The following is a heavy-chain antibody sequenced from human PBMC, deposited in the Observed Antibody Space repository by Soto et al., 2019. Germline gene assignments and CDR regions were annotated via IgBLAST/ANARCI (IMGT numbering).Heavy chain of an antibody. D-gene: IGHD1-1*01. V-gene: IGHV4-39*01. J-gene: IGHJ5*02. CDR2: IYYSGST. CDR1: GGSISSSSYY. Sequence: SETLSLTCTVSGGSISSSSYYWGWIRQPPGKGLEWIGSIYYSGSTYYNPSLKSRVTISVDTSKNQFSLKLSSVTAADTAVYYCARVWLTTGTTKWFDPWGQGTLVTVSS. CDR3: ARVWLTTGTTKWFDP.